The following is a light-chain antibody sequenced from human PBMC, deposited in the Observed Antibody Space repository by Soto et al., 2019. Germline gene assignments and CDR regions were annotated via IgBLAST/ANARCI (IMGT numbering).Light chain of an antibody. CDR3: CSYAGSSTSWV. Sequence: QSALTQPASVSGSPGQSITISCTGTSSDAGNYNFVSWYQQHPGKAPKVIIYEDSTRPSGVSNRISGSKSGNTASLTISGLQDEDEADYYCCSYAGSSTSWVFGGGTQLTVL. CDR1: SSDAGNYNF. V-gene: IGLV2-23*01. J-gene: IGLJ3*02. CDR2: EDS.